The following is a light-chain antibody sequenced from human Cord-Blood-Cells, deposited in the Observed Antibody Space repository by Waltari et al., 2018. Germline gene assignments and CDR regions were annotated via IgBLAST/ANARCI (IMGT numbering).Light chain of an antibody. CDR2: AAS. V-gene: IGKV1-27*01. CDR3: QKYNSAPRT. Sequence: DIQMTQSPSSLSASVGDRVTITCRASQGISNYLAWYQSKPWKVPKLLIYAASTLQSGVPSRFSGSGSGTEFTLTISSLQPEDVATYYCQKYNSAPRTFGQGTKVEIK. CDR1: QGISNY. J-gene: IGKJ1*01.